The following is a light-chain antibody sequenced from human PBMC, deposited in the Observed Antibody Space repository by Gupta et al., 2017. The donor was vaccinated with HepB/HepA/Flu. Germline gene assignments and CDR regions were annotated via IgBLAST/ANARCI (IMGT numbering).Light chain of an antibody. Sequence: QSVLTQPPSASGTPGQRVTFSCSGSNSNIGSNTVNWYHQFPGTAPKLLIYSHNQRPSGVPDRFSGSKSGTSASLAISGLRSEDEADYYWAAWDDSLNGWVFGGGTKLTVL. J-gene: IGLJ2*01. CDR2: SHN. V-gene: IGLV1-44*01. CDR3: AAWDDSLNGWV. CDR1: NSNIGSNT.